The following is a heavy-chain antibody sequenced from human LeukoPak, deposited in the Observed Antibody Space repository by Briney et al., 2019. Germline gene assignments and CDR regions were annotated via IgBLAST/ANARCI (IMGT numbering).Heavy chain of an antibody. V-gene: IGHV3-48*01. J-gene: IGHJ4*02. CDR3: ARDHSSSWAQFDY. D-gene: IGHD6-13*01. CDR1: GFTFSSYS. CDR2: ISSSSSPI. Sequence: GGALRLSCAASGFTFSSYSMNWVRQAPGKGLEWVSYISSSSSPIYYADSVKGRFTISRDNAKNSLYLQMNSLRTEDTAVYYCARDHSSSWAQFDYWGQGTLVTVSS.